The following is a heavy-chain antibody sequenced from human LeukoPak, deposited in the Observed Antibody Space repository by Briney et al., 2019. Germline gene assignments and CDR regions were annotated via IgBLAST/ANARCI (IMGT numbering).Heavy chain of an antibody. J-gene: IGHJ4*02. CDR3: AGDGYGGPYGDFDY. D-gene: IGHD4-23*01. V-gene: IGHV7-4-1*02. CDR2: INTNTGNP. Sequence: ASVKVSCKASGYTFTSYAMNWVRQAPGQGLEWMGWINTNTGNPTYAQGFTGRFVFSLDTSVSTAYLQISSLKAEDTAVYYCAGDGYGGPYGDFDYWGQGTLVTVSS. CDR1: GYTFTSYA.